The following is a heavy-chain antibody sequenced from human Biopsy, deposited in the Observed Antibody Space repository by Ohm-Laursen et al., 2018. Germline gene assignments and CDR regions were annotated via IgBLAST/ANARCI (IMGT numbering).Heavy chain of an antibody. CDR1: GGSFTGHY. CDR2: ISYTGYT. V-gene: IGHV4-59*11. J-gene: IGHJ4*02. Sequence: TLSLTWTVSGGSFTGHYWSWIRQPPGKGLEWIGHISYTGYTSYNASLKSRVTISVDTSRNHLSLRLSSLTAADTAVYYCARGSNDFGGLYFPRWGQGTLLTVSS. CDR3: ARGSNDFGGLYFPR. D-gene: IGHD4-23*01.